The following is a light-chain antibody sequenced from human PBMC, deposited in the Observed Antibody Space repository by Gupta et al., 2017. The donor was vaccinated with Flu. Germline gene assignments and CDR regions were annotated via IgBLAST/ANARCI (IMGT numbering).Light chain of an antibody. V-gene: IGKV1-39*01. CDR1: QSISSY. CDR3: QQSYSTNA. J-gene: IGKJ1*01. Sequence: DLQIPQSPSSLSASVGDRVTITCRASQSISSYLNWYQQKPGKAPKLLIYAASMLQSGVPSRFSGSGSVTDFTLTSSRRQAEDFATYYGQQSYSTNAFGQGTKVEIK. CDR2: AAS.